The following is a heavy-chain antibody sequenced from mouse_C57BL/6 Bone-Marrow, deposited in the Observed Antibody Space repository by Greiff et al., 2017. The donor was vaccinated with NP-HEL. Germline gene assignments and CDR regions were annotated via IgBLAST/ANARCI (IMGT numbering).Heavy chain of an antibody. J-gene: IGHJ1*03. D-gene: IGHD2-12*01. CDR1: GYTFTSYW. CDR3: ATPPHYSNDVYWYFDV. CDR2: IHPNSGST. Sequence: VQLQQPGAELVKPGASVKLSCKASGYTFTSYWMHWVKQRPGQGLEWIGMIHPNSGSTNYNEKFKSKATLTVDKSSSTAYMQLSSLTSEDSAVYYCATPPHYSNDVYWYFDVWGTGTTVTVSS. V-gene: IGHV1-64*01.